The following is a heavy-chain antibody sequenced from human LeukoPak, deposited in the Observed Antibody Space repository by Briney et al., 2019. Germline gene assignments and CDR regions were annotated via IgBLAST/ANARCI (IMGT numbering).Heavy chain of an antibody. CDR3: AREATMTTNAFDI. D-gene: IGHD5-24*01. Sequence: SETLSLTCTVPGGSISNYYWSWIRQPPGKGLECIGYIYYSGSTNYNPSLKSRVTISVDTSKNQFSLKLSSVTAADTAVYYCAREATMTTNAFDIWGQGTMVTVSS. J-gene: IGHJ3*02. V-gene: IGHV4-59*01. CDR1: GGSISNYY. CDR2: IYYSGST.